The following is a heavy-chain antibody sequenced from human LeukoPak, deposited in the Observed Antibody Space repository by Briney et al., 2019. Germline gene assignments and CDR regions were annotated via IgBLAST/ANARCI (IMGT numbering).Heavy chain of an antibody. CDR3: GKMHPFPENWFDP. CDR2: IYPTGST. J-gene: IGHJ5*02. CDR1: GGSISSGSFF. Sequence: SETLSLTCTVSGGSISSGSFFWSWIRQPAGKGLELIGRIYPTGSTNYNPSLKSRVTISLDTSKNQFSLKLTSVTAADTAVYYCGKMHPFPENWFDPWGQGTLVTVSS. D-gene: IGHD1-14*01. V-gene: IGHV4-61*02.